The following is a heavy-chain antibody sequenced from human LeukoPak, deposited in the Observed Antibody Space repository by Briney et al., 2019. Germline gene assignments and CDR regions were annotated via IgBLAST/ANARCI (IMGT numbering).Heavy chain of an antibody. V-gene: IGHV4-59*01. D-gene: IGHD6-13*01. CDR2: IYYSGST. CDR3: ASIAAAGTPYFDY. Sequence: SETLSLTCTVSGGSISSYYWSWIRPPPGKGLGWIGYIYYSGSTNYNPSLKSRVTISVDTSKNQFSLKLSSVTAADTAVYYCASIAAAGTPYFDYWGQGTLVTVSS. J-gene: IGHJ4*02. CDR1: GGSISSYY.